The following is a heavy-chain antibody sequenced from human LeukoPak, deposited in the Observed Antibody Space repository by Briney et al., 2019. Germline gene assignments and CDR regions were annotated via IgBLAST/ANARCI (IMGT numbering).Heavy chain of an antibody. D-gene: IGHD6-13*01. CDR2: ISWNSGSI. CDR3: AKAVSSSWYFFDY. CDR1: GFTFDDYA. J-gene: IGHJ4*02. V-gene: IGHV3-9*01. Sequence: GGSLRLSCAASGFTFDDYAMHWVRQAPGKGLEWVSGISWNSGSIGYADSVKGRFTISRDNSKNTLYLQMNSLRAEDTAVYYCAKAVSSSWYFFDYWGQGTLVTVSS.